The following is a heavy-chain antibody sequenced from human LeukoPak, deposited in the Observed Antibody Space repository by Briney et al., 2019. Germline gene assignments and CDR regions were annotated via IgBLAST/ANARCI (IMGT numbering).Heavy chain of an antibody. D-gene: IGHD3-22*01. CDR3: ATYSSLNAREFQY. Sequence: PGGSLRLSCAASGFTFDDYAMHWVRQAPGKGLEWVSGISWNSGSIGYADSVKGRFTISRDNAKNSLYLQMNSLRAEDTAVYYCATYSSLNAREFQYWGQGTLVTVSS. CDR1: GFTFDDYA. V-gene: IGHV3-9*01. J-gene: IGHJ1*01. CDR2: ISWNSGSI.